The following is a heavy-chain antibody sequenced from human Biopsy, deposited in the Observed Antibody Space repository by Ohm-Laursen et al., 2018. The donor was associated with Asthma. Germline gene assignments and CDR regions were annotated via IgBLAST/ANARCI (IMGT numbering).Heavy chain of an antibody. Sequence: SVKVSCKVPGGTFSNFAISWVRQAPGQGLEWLGGIMTVFGTTNYAQKFQGRVTITADESTSTAYMEVTSLRSEDTAIYYCARSYDTDSYPVLVLDYWGQGTLVTVSS. CDR3: ARSYDTDSYPVLVLDY. D-gene: IGHD3-22*01. CDR2: IMTVFGTT. CDR1: GGTFSNFA. J-gene: IGHJ4*02. V-gene: IGHV1-69*13.